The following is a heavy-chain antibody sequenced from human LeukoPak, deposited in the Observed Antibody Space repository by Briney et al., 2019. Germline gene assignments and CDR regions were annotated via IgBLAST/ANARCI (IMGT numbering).Heavy chain of an antibody. D-gene: IGHD4-17*01. CDR1: GLTFSDSH. J-gene: IGHJ5*02. CDR2: ICSGGSNI. Sequence: GGSLRLSCAASGLTFSDSHMSWIRQAPGKGLEWVSYICSGGSNIYYADSVKGRFTISRNNAKNSLYLQMNILRAADTAVHYCARVQAGDYGYNWFDPWGQGTLVTVSS. CDR3: ARVQAGDYGYNWFDP. V-gene: IGHV3-11*01.